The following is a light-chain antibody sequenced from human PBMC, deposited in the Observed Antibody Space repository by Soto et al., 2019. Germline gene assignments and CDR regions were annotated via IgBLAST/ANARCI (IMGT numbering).Light chain of an antibody. Sequence: QSALTQPRSVSGSPGQSVTLSCTGTSSDVGGYDFVSWYQQHPGKPPKLMIYDVTKRPSGVPDRFSGSKSGNSASLTISGLQAEDEADYYCAAWDDSLNGPVFGTGTKLTVL. J-gene: IGLJ1*01. CDR1: SSDVGGYDF. CDR3: AAWDDSLNGPV. CDR2: DVT. V-gene: IGLV2-11*01.